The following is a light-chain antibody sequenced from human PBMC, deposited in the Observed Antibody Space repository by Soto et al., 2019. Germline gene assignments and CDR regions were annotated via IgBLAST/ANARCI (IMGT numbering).Light chain of an antibody. CDR3: MQATHFPRT. CDR2: KIS. CDR1: ESLVHSNGDTY. Sequence: DAVMTQTPLSSPVTLGQPASISCRSSESLVHSNGDTYLNWLQQRPGQPPRVIIYKISNRLSGVPDRFSGNGAGTDFTLKISRVEAEDVGIYYFMQATHFPRTFRQGTKLEIK. J-gene: IGKJ1*01. V-gene: IGKV2-24*01.